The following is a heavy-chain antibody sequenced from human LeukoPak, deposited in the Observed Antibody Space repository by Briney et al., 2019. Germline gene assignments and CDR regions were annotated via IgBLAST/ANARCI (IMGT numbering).Heavy chain of an antibody. Sequence: PSETLSLTCTVSGGSISSYYWSWIRQPPGKGLEWIGYIYYSGSTNYNPSLKSRVTISVDTSKNQFSLKLSSVTAADTAVYYCARGPEEVVRGVKSEDYWGQGTLVTVSS. CDR1: GGSISSYY. V-gene: IGHV4-59*01. CDR3: ARGPEEVVRGVKSEDY. D-gene: IGHD3-10*01. CDR2: IYYSGST. J-gene: IGHJ4*02.